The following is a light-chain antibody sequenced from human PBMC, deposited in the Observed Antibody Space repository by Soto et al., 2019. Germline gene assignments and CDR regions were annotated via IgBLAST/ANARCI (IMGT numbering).Light chain of an antibody. CDR1: QSVISSN. CDR2: GSS. CDR3: LQYGSWPRT. J-gene: IGKJ2*01. Sequence: EIVMTQSPATLSVSPGERATLSCRASQSVISSNLAWYQQRPGQAPRLLIYGSSTRATGIPARFSGSGSGTDFPLTISSLQSEDFAVYYCLQYGSWPRTFGQGTKLEIK. V-gene: IGKV3-15*01.